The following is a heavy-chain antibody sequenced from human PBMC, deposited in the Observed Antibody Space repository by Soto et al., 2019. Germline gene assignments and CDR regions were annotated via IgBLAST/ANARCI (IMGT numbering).Heavy chain of an antibody. CDR3: ARHGSS. J-gene: IGHJ5*02. CDR1: GGSISSGGYY. CDR2: IYYSGST. Sequence: TSETLSLTCTVSGGSISSGGYYWSWIRQHPGKGLEWIGYIYYSGSTYYNPSLKSRVIISVDTSKNQFSLSLTSVTSADTAFYYCARHGSSWGQGTLVTVSS. V-gene: IGHV4-31*03.